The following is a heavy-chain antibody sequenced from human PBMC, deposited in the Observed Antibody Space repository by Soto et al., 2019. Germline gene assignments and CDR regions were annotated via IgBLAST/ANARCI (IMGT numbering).Heavy chain of an antibody. V-gene: IGHV3-23*01. Sequence: GGSLRLSCAASGSTFSSYAMSWVRQAPGKGLEWVSAISGSGGSTYYADSVKGRFTISRDNSKNTLYLQMNSLRAEDTAVYYCAKDLPLYDFWSGYYPDGMDVWGQGTTVTVSS. D-gene: IGHD3-3*01. CDR2: ISGSGGST. CDR3: AKDLPLYDFWSGYYPDGMDV. J-gene: IGHJ6*02. CDR1: GSTFSSYA.